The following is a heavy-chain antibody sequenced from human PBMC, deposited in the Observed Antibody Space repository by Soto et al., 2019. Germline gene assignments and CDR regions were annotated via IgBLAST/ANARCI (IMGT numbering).Heavy chain of an antibody. CDR2: IYYSGST. J-gene: IGHJ5*02. CDR3: ARVVMVYSDLGWIRWFDP. CDR1: GGSISSGDYY. V-gene: IGHV4-30-4*01. D-gene: IGHD3-3*01. Sequence: QVQLQESGPGLVKPSQTLSLTCTVSGGSISSGDYYWSWIRQPPGKGPEWIGYIYYSGSTYYNPSLKSRVTISVDTSKNQFSLKLSSVTAADTAVYYCARVVMVYSDLGWIRWFDPWGQGTLVTVSS.